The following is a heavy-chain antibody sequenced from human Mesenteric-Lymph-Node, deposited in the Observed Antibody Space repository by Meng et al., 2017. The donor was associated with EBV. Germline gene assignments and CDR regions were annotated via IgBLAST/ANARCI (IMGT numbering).Heavy chain of an antibody. Sequence: QVQLQESAPGLGKPSGTLSLTCAVSCGSISSSNWWSWVRQPPGKGLEWIGEIYHNGNTDYNPSLKSRVTISVDKSKNQFSLKLNSVTAADTAVYYCARADSSGPWHFDYWGQGTLVTVSS. V-gene: IGHV4-4*02. J-gene: IGHJ4*02. CDR1: CGSISSSNW. D-gene: IGHD3-22*01. CDR3: ARADSSGPWHFDY. CDR2: IYHNGNT.